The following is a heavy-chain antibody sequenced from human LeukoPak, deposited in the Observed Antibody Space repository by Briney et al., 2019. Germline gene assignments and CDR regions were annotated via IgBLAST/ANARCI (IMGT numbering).Heavy chain of an antibody. Sequence: GGSLRLSCPASGFTFSPYSRNWVRQAPGRGLVCLSYISSGSSTIYYADSVKGRFAISRDNSKNTVYLQMDSLRAEDTAVYYCAKGLGSRAAAGTEGGFDYWGQGTLVTVSS. CDR2: ISSGSSTI. V-gene: IGHV3-48*01. J-gene: IGHJ4*02. CDR3: AKGLGSRAAAGTEGGFDY. CDR1: GFTFSPYS. D-gene: IGHD6-13*01.